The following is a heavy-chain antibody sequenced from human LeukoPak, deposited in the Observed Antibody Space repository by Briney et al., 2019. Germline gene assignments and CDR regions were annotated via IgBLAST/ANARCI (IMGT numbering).Heavy chain of an antibody. V-gene: IGHV3-30*04. CDR1: GFTFSSYA. Sequence: GRSLRLSCAASGFTFSSYAMHWVRQAPGKGLEWVAVISYDGSNKYYADSVKGRFTISRDNSKNTLYLQMNSLRAEDTAVYYCARGYYDSSGYPNSSALDYWGQGTLVTVSS. D-gene: IGHD3-22*01. CDR2: ISYDGSNK. J-gene: IGHJ4*02. CDR3: ARGYYDSSGYPNSSALDY.